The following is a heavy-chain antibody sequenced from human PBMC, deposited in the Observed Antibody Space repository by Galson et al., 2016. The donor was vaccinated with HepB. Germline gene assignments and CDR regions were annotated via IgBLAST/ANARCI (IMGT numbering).Heavy chain of an antibody. D-gene: IGHD3-22*01. CDR1: GFTSDDYA. CDR2: ISWNSGSI. J-gene: IGHJ4*02. CDR3: AKDTAVDYYDSSGYSDY. Sequence: SLRLSCAASGFTSDDYAMHWVRQAPGKGLEWVSGISWNSGSIGYADSVKGRFTISRDNAKNSLYLQMNSLRAEDTALYYCAKDTAVDYYDSSGYSDYWGQGTLVTVSS. V-gene: IGHV3-9*02.